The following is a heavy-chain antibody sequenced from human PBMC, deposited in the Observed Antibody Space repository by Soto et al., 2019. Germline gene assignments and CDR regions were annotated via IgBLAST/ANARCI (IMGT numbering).Heavy chain of an antibody. CDR1: GFTFDDYA. V-gene: IGHV3-9*01. CDR2: ISWNSGSI. J-gene: IGHJ4*02. CDR3: AKESPVMGRHLDY. D-gene: IGHD2-8*01. Sequence: GGSLRLSCAASGFTFDDYAMHWVRQAPGKGLEWVSGISWNSGSIGYADSVKGRFTISRDNAKNSLYLQMNSLRAEDTALYYCAKESPVMGRHLDYWGQGTLVTVSS.